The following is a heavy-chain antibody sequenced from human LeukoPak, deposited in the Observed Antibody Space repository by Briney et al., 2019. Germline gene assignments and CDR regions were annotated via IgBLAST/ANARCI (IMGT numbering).Heavy chain of an antibody. CDR2: IYYSGST. CDR1: GASIRGYY. CDR3: ARHLSSGSSWYNDY. V-gene: IGHV4-59*05. Sequence: PSETLSLTCTVSGASIRGYYWSWIRQPPGKGLEWIGSIYYSGSTYYNPSLKSRVTISVDTSKNQFSLKLSSVTAAETAVYYCARHLSSGSSWYNDYWGQGTLVTVSS. J-gene: IGHJ4*02. D-gene: IGHD6-13*01.